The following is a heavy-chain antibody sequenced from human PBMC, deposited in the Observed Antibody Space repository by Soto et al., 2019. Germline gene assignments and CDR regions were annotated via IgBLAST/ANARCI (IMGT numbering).Heavy chain of an antibody. CDR1: GFTFSTYW. J-gene: IGHJ4*02. Sequence: EVRLVESGGGLVQPGGSLRLSCAASGFTFSTYWMHWVRQAPGKGLVWVSRINTDGSSTNYADSVKGRFTVSRDNAKNTLYLQMNNLRDEDTAMYYCARDDVKYGDGSCYSGGKDYWGQGTLVTVSS. CDR2: INTDGSST. D-gene: IGHD2-15*01. CDR3: ARDDVKYGDGSCYSGGKDY. V-gene: IGHV3-74*01.